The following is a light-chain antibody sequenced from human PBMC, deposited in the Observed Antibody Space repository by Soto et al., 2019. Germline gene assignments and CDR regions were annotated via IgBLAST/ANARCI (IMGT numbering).Light chain of an antibody. Sequence: DTVMTQSPATLSVSPGERAAVSCRASQSLSSNLAWYQQKPGQAPRLLIYDSSTRATGVPVRFSGSGSGTEFTLTISSLQSEDFAVYYCQQYDRWPPYTFGQGTKVDIK. CDR1: QSLSSN. CDR3: QQYDRWPPYT. J-gene: IGKJ2*01. CDR2: DSS. V-gene: IGKV3-15*01.